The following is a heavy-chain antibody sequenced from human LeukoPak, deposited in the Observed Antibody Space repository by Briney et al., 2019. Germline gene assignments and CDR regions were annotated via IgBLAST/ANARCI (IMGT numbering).Heavy chain of an antibody. CDR3: ARDYYDFWSGHRGDYYMDV. V-gene: IGHV1-69*13. J-gene: IGHJ6*03. D-gene: IGHD3-3*01. CDR1: GGTFSSYA. Sequence: SVKVSCKASGGTFSSYAISWVRQAPGQGLEWMGGIIPIFGTANYAQKFQGRVTITADESTSTAYMELGSLRSEDTAVYYCARDYYDFWSGHRGDYYMDVWGKGTTVTVSS. CDR2: IIPIFGTA.